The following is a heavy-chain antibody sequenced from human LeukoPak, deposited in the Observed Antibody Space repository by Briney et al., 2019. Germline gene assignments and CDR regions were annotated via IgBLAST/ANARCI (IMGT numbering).Heavy chain of an antibody. CDR3: ARASVDLGHGGKTLGQRPTYYYYYGMDV. CDR2: INPSDDTT. J-gene: IGHJ6*02. Sequence: ASVKVSCKASGYTFINYYIHWVRQAPGQGLEWMGIINPSDDTTSYAQKFQGRVSMTRDTSTNTVYMELSSLRSEDTAMYYCARASVDLGHGGKTLGQRPTYYYYYGMDVWGQGTTVTVSS. CDR1: GYTFINYY. V-gene: IGHV1-46*01. D-gene: IGHD4-23*01.